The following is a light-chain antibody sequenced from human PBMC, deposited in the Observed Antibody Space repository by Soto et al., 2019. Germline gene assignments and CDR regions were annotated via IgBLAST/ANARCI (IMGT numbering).Light chain of an antibody. Sequence: QLVLTQSPSASASLGASVKLTCTLSSGHSSYAIAWHQQQPEKGPRYLMKLNSDGSHSKGDGIPDRFSGSSSGAERYLTISTLQSEDGANYYCQTWGTGIPWVFGGGTNLTVL. V-gene: IGLV4-69*01. J-gene: IGLJ3*02. CDR2: LNSDGSH. CDR1: SGHSSYA. CDR3: QTWGTGIPWV.